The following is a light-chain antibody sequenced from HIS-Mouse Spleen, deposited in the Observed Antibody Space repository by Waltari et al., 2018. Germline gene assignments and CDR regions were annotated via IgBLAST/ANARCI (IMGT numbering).Light chain of an antibody. CDR1: SRYVGGYHY. CDR2: DVS. V-gene: IGLV2-14*03. J-gene: IGLJ2*01. CDR3: SSYTSSSFNVV. Sequence: QSALTQPASVSGSPGQSLTIPCPGPSRYVGGYHYVPWYQQHPGKAPKLMIYDVSNRPSGVSNRFSGSKSGNTASLTISGLQAEDEADYYCSSYTSSSFNVVFGGGTKLTVL.